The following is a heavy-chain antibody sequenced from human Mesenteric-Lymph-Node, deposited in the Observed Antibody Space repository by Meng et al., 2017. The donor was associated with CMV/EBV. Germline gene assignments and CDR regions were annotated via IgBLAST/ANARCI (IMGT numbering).Heavy chain of an antibody. CDR2: ISSSDSHI. CDR1: GFTFSSYS. J-gene: IGHJ6*02. D-gene: IGHD1-1*01. CDR3: ARGLGTPPGYYYYYGMDV. Sequence: GESLKISCAASGFTFSSYSMNWVGQAPGKGLEWVSSISSSDSHIYYADSLKGRFTISRDNAKNSLSLQMNSLRAEDTAVYYCARGLGTPPGYYYYYGMDVWGQGTTVTVSS. V-gene: IGHV3-21*01.